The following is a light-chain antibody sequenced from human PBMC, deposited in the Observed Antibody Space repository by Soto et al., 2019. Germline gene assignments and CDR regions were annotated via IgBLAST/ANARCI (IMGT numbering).Light chain of an antibody. Sequence: EIIMTQSPATLSVSPGERVTLSCRASQGVGSTLAWYRQQPGQAPRLLIYDAYIRASGVPARFSGSGSGTEFTLTISGLQSEYFAIYFCQHYKTWPLAFGGGTKVEIK. V-gene: IGKV3-15*01. CDR2: DAY. J-gene: IGKJ4*01. CDR1: QGVGST. CDR3: QHYKTWPLA.